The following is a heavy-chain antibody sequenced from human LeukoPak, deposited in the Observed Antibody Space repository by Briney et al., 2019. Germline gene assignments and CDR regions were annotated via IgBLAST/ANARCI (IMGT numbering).Heavy chain of an antibody. CDR3: VRGSTSLPRIYSDRSGYKKILDQNAFDI. CDR2: ISGSGGST. V-gene: IGHV3-23*01. J-gene: IGHJ3*02. D-gene: IGHD3-22*01. CDR1: GFTFSSHA. Sequence: GGSLRLSCAASGFTFSSHAMSWVRQAPGKGLEWVSAISGSGGSTYYADSVKGRFTISRDNSKNTLYLQMNSLRAEDTAVYYCVRGSTSLPRIYSDRSGYKKILDQNAFDIWGQGTMVTVSS.